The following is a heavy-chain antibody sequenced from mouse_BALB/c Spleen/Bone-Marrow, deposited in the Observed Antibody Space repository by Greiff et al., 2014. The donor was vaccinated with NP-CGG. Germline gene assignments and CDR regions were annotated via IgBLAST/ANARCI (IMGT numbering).Heavy chain of an antibody. Sequence: DVQLQQSGAELAKPGASVKLSCTASGYNINDTYMHWVKQRPEQGLEWIGRIDPANGDTRYDQKFQGKATMTADKSSNTAYLQLSSLTSEDSAVYYCARYYSSIGYFDYWGQGTSLTVSS. J-gene: IGHJ2*02. D-gene: IGHD2-12*01. CDR2: IDPANGDT. V-gene: IGHV14-3*02. CDR1: GYNINDTY. CDR3: ARYYSSIGYFDY.